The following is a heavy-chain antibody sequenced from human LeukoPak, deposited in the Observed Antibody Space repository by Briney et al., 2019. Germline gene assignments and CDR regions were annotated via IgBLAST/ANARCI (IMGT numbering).Heavy chain of an antibody. Sequence: PGGSLRLSCAASGFTFSSYWMSWVRQAPGKGLEWVANIKQDGSEKYYVDSVKGRFTISRDNSRNTLYLQMDSLKTKDTAVYYCAKGELHFNTCSFDYWGQGTLVTVSS. CDR1: GFTFSSYW. CDR3: AKGELHFNTCSFDY. D-gene: IGHD1-26*01. V-gene: IGHV3-7*01. J-gene: IGHJ4*02. CDR2: IKQDGSEK.